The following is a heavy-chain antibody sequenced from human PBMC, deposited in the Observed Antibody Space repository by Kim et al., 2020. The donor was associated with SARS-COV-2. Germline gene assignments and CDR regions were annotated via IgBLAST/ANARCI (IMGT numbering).Heavy chain of an antibody. CDR2: ISGSGRST. CDR1: GFTFSNYA. D-gene: IGHD3-3*01. Sequence: GGSLRLSCAASGFTFSNYAMTWVRQAPGKGLEWVSAISGSGRSTFYADSVKGRFTISRDNSNNTVFLQMDSLRADDTAVYYCARGPRGWSGYISWGRGTL. CDR3: ARGPRGWSGYIS. V-gene: IGHV3-23*01. J-gene: IGHJ4*02.